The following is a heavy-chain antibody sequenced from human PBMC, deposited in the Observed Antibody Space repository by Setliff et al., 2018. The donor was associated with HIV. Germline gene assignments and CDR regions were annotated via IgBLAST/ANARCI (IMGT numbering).Heavy chain of an antibody. D-gene: IGHD1-26*01. CDR2: IIPIFGTA. J-gene: IGHJ3*02. Sequence: SVKVSCKASGGTFSSYAISWVRQAPGQGLEWMGGIIPIFGTANYAQKFQERVTITRDMSTSTAYMELSSLRSEDTAVFYCAAPTPIVGDAFDIWGQGTMVTVSS. CDR1: GGTFSSYA. CDR3: AAPTPIVGDAFDI. V-gene: IGHV1-69*05.